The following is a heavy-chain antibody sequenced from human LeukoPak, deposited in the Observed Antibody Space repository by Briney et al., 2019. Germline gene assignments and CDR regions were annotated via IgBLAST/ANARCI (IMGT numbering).Heavy chain of an antibody. J-gene: IGHJ4*02. CDR1: GGSFSGYY. V-gene: IGHV4-34*01. Sequence: SETLSLTCAVYGGSFSGYYWSWIRQPPGKGLGWIGEINHSGSTNYNPSLKSRVTISVDTSKNQFSLKLSSVTAADTAVYYCARGRYKLLTSNFYYFDYWGQGTLVTVSS. CDR2: INHSGST. CDR3: ARGRYKLLTSNFYYFDY. D-gene: IGHD4-11*01.